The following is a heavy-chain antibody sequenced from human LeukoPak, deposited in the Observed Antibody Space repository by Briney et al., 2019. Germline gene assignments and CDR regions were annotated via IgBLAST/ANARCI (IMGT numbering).Heavy chain of an antibody. Sequence: SSPTLVNPTQTLTLTCTFSGFSLSTRGGGVGWIRQPPGKALEWLALIYWNDDKRDSPSLKSRLTITKDTSKNQVVLTMTNMDPVDTATYYCARGYCSSTSCYTFDIWGQGTMVTVSS. V-gene: IGHV2-5*01. CDR2: IYWNDDK. CDR3: ARGYCSSTSCYTFDI. CDR1: GFSLSTRGGG. J-gene: IGHJ3*02. D-gene: IGHD2-2*02.